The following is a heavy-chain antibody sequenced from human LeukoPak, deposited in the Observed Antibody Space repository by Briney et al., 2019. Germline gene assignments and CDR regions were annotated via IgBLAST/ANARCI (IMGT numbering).Heavy chain of an antibody. CDR3: ARGWGYSSSSYFDY. CDR1: GFTFSSYA. D-gene: IGHD6-6*01. CDR2: INHSGST. Sequence: GSLRLSCAASGFTFSSYAMSWVRQPPGKGLEWIGEINHSGSTNYNPSLKSRVTISVDTSKNQFSLKLSSVTAADTAVYYCARGWGYSSSSYFDYWGQGTLVTVSS. V-gene: IGHV4-34*01. J-gene: IGHJ4*02.